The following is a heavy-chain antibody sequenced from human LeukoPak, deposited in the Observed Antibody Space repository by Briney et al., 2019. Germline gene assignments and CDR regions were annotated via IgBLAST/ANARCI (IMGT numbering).Heavy chain of an antibody. CDR3: ARATRGSSFACDY. J-gene: IGHJ4*02. V-gene: IGHV4-59*01. D-gene: IGHD1-26*01. CDR1: GGSISGYY. CDR2: IYYNGNT. Sequence: SETLSLTCTVSGGSISGYYWSWIRQSPGKGLEWIGYIYYNGNTNYNPSLKSRVTISVDTSKNHFSLNLTSVTAADTAVYYCARATRGSSFACDYWGQGTLVTVSS.